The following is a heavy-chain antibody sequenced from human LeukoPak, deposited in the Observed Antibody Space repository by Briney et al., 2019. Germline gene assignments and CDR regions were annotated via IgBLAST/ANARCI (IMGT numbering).Heavy chain of an antibody. V-gene: IGHV1-69*05. J-gene: IGHJ4*02. CDR2: IIPIFGTA. CDR1: GGTFSSYA. CDR3: ARGKLEYSSSSPLDY. D-gene: IGHD6-6*01. Sequence: SVTVSCKASGGTFSSYAISWVRQAPGQGLEWMGGIIPIFGTANYAQKFQDRVTITTDESTSTAYMELSSLRSEDTAVYYCARGKLEYSSSSPLDYWGQGTLVTVSS.